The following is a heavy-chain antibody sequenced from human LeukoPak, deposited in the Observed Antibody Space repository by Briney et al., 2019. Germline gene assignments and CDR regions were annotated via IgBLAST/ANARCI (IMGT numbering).Heavy chain of an antibody. CDR3: AKDGLVAAAGTWFDP. CDR1: GFTFSSYG. Sequence: GGSLRLSCAASGFTFSSYGMSWVRQAPGKGLEWVSAISGSGGSTYYADSVKGQFTISRDNSKNTLYLQMNSLRAEDTAVYYCAKDGLVAAAGTWFDPWGQGTLVTVSS. CDR2: ISGSGGST. D-gene: IGHD6-13*01. V-gene: IGHV3-23*01. J-gene: IGHJ5*02.